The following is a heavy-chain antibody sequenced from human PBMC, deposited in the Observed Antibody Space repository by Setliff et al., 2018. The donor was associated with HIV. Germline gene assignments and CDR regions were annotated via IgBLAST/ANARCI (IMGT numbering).Heavy chain of an antibody. CDR1: GYTFTNFD. D-gene: IGHD3-3*01. CDR3: TRIPRKNYNFWTGYFSGYYYGMDV. V-gene: IGHV1-8*01. Sequence: ASVKVSCKASGYTFTNFDINWVRQATGQGLEWMGWMNPDSGNTGYAQKFQGRVTMTRNISIDTAYMELSSLRSEDTAVYYCTRIPRKNYNFWTGYFSGYYYGMDVWGQGTTVTVSS. J-gene: IGHJ6*02. CDR2: MNPDSGNT.